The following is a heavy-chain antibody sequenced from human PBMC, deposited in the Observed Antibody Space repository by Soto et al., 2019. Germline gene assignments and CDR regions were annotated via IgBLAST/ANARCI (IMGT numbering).Heavy chain of an antibody. CDR1: GFDFNNYD. J-gene: IGHJ3*02. D-gene: IGHD1-26*01. CDR2: IGTKADT. Sequence: PGGSLRLSCATSGFDFNNYDMFWVRQPTGKGLEWVSAIGTKADTFYPDSVKGRFTISRENARNSLYLQMNSLRAGDTGVYYCARSPSGSYPSGNALDIWGQGTMVTVS. V-gene: IGHV3-13*01. CDR3: ARSPSGSYPSGNALDI.